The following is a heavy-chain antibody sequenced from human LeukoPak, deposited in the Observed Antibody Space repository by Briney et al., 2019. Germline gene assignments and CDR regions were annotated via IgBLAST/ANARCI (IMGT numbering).Heavy chain of an antibody. J-gene: IGHJ4*02. Sequence: KPSETLSLTCTVSGGSISRYYWSWIRQPPGTGLEWIGYIYYTGRADYNPSLKSRVSMSVDTSKNQFSLRVNSMTAADTAVYYCARGAVWSGDPTDWCQGTLVTVSS. V-gene: IGHV4-59*01. CDR1: GGSISRYY. D-gene: IGHD3-3*01. CDR3: ARGAVWSGDPTD. CDR2: IYYTGRA.